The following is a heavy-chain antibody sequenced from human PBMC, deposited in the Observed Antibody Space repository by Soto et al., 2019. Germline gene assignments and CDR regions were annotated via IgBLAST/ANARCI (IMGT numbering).Heavy chain of an antibody. CDR3: ASRRLKTYYYDSSGPSQHL. D-gene: IGHD3-22*01. CDR1: GFTFSDYY. Sequence: PGGSLRLSCAASGFTFSDYYMSWIRQALGKGLEWVSYISSSGSTIYYADSVKGRFTISRDNAKKSLYLQVNSLRAEDTAVYYCASRRLKTYYYDSSGPSQHLWGQGTLVTVSS. J-gene: IGHJ4*02. V-gene: IGHV3-11*01. CDR2: ISSSGSTI.